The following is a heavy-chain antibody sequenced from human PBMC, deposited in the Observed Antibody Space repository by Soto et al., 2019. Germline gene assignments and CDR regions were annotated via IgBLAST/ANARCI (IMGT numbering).Heavy chain of an antibody. Sequence: GGSLRLSCAASGFTFDDYAMHWVRQAPGKGLEWVSGISWNSGSIGYADSVKGRFTISRDNAKNSLYLQMNSLRAEDTALYYCAKGAGVVIQYYFDYWGQGTLVTAPQ. V-gene: IGHV3-9*01. D-gene: IGHD3-3*01. CDR2: ISWNSGSI. CDR3: AKGAGVVIQYYFDY. J-gene: IGHJ4*02. CDR1: GFTFDDYA.